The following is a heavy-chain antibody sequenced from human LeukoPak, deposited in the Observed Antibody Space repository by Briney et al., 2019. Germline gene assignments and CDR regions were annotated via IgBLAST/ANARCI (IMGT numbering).Heavy chain of an antibody. D-gene: IGHD5-24*01. CDR2: IKQDGSEK. V-gene: IGHV3-7*01. J-gene: IGHJ4*02. CDR1: GLTFSSYW. CDR3: AGGRDVYRY. Sequence: GGSLRLSCAASGLTFSSYWMTWVRQAPGKGLEWVANIKQDGSEKYYVDSVKGRFTISRDNAKNSLYLQMNSLRAEDTAVYYCAGGRDVYRYWGQGTLVTVSP.